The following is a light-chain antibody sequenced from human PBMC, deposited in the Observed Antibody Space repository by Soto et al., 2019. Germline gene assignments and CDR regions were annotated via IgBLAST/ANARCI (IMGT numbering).Light chain of an antibody. Sequence: DIQMTQSPSSLSASVGDRVTITCRASQSISRHLNWYQQKPGKAPKLLIYAASSLQSGVPSRFSGSGSGTDFTLTIASLQPEDFATYYCQQSSTTPRTFGPGTKVDIK. CDR3: QQSSTTPRT. CDR2: AAS. J-gene: IGKJ3*01. CDR1: QSISRH. V-gene: IGKV1-39*01.